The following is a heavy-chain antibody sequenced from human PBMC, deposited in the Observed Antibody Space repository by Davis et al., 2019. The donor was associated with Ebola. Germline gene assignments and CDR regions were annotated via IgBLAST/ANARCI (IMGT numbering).Heavy chain of an antibody. CDR1: GASVSSSSYF. V-gene: IGHV4-39*07. Sequence: PSETLSLTCTVSGASVSSSSYFWGWIRQPPGKGLEWIGTFLYGGTTHSSPSLKSRVTMSIDMSKNQFSLKLTSVTAADTATYYCAKGFSMKAVAQNGYMDVWGKGTTVTVSS. CDR3: AKGFSMKAVAQNGYMDV. D-gene: IGHD3-22*01. J-gene: IGHJ6*03. CDR2: FLYGGTT.